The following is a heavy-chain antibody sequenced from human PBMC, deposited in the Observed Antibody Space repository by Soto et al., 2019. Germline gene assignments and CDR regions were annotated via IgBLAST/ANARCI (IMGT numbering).Heavy chain of an antibody. V-gene: IGHV1-69*12. Sequence: QVQLEQSGAEVKKPGSSVKVYCKASGGTFSNSAISWVRQAPGQGLEWMGGIMPIFRTPDYAQKFQGRVTITADESTSTAYMELRGLRSDDTAVYYCASDKDRLQLGGNYYYILDVWGQGTTVTVSS. CDR3: ASDKDRLQLGGNYYYILDV. J-gene: IGHJ6*02. CDR1: GGTFSNSA. D-gene: IGHD5-12*01. CDR2: IMPIFRTP.